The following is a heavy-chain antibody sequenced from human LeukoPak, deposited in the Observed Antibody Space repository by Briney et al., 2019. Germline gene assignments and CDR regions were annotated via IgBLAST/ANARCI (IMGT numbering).Heavy chain of an antibody. J-gene: IGHJ6*03. CDR2: IIPIFGTA. CDR1: GGTFSSYA. CDR3: ARGTLNWNDYYYMDV. V-gene: IGHV1-69*13. Sequence: SVKVSCKASGGTFSSYAISWVRQAPGQGLEWMGGIIPIFGTANYAQKFQGRVTITADESTSTAYMELSSLRSEDTAVYYCARGTLNWNDYYYMDVWGKGTTVTVSS. D-gene: IGHD1-1*01.